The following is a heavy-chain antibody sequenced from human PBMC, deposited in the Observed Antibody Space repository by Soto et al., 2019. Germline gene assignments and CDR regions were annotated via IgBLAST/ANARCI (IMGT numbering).Heavy chain of an antibody. CDR1: SGSISSSNW. CDR2: IYHSGST. V-gene: IGHV4-4*02. J-gene: IGHJ2*01. CDR3: ARRPTEYGDYWYFDL. D-gene: IGHD4-17*01. Sequence: QVQLQESGPGLVKPSGTLSLTCAVSSGSISSSNWWSWVRQPPGKGLEWIGEIYHSGSTNYNPSLKRRVTISVDKSKNQFSLKLSSVTAADTAVYYCARRPTEYGDYWYFDLWGRGTLVTVSS.